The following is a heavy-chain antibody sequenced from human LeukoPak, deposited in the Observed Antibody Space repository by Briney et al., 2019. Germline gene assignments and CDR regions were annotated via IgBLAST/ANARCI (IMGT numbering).Heavy chain of an antibody. D-gene: IGHD1-7*01. CDR1: GYTFTSYG. V-gene: IGHV1-18*01. Sequence: GASVKVSCKASGYTFTSYGISWVRQAPGQGLEWMGWISAYNGNTNYAQKLQGRVTMTTDTSTSTAYMELRSLRSDDTAMYYCARGYRLTGTTPSNWFDPWGQGTLVTVSS. CDR3: ARGYRLTGTTPSNWFDP. CDR2: ISAYNGNT. J-gene: IGHJ5*02.